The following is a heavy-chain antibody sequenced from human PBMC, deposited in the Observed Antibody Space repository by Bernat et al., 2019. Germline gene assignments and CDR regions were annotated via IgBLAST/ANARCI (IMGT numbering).Heavy chain of an antibody. V-gene: IGHV3-30*04. CDR1: GFTFSSYA. D-gene: IGHD2-15*01. CDR2: ISYDGSNK. J-gene: IGHJ4*02. Sequence: QVQLVESGGGVVQPGRSLRLSCAASGFTFSSYAMHWVRQAPGKGLEWVAVISYDGSNKYYADSVKGRFTISRDNSKNTLYLQMNSLRAEDTAVYYCAKDGGYCSGGSCSGGFFDYWGQGTLVTVSS. CDR3: AKDGGYCSGGSCSGGFFDY.